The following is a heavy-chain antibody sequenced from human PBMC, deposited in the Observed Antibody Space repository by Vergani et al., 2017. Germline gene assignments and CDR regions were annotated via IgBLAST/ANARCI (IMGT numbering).Heavy chain of an antibody. CDR1: GYSFTNY. V-gene: IGHV4-34*01. Sequence: VQLVQSGAEVKKPGESLKISCKGSGYSFTNYWSWIRQPPGKGLEWIGEINHSGSTNYNPSLKSRVTISVDTSKNQFSLKLSSVTAADTAVYYCARGERWLQLLDYWGQGTLVTVSS. D-gene: IGHD5-24*01. J-gene: IGHJ4*02. CDR3: ARGERWLQLLDY. CDR2: INHSGST.